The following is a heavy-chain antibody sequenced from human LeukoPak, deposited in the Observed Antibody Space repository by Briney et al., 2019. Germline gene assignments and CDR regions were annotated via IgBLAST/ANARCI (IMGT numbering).Heavy chain of an antibody. CDR2: INNDGSST. CDR3: ARGEYSSSVNVDY. J-gene: IGHJ4*02. Sequence: GGSLRLSCAASEFTFSTYWMHWVRQAPGKGLVWVSRINNDGSSTAYADSVKGRFTISRDNAKNTLYLQMNSLRVEDTAVYYCARGEYSSSVNVDYWGQGILVTVSS. CDR1: EFTFSTYW. D-gene: IGHD6-6*01. V-gene: IGHV3-74*01.